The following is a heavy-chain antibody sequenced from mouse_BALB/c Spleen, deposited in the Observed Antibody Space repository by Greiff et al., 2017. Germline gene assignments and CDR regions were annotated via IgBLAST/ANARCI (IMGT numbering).Heavy chain of an antibody. Sequence: VQLQQSGAELVKLGASVKLSCTASGFNIKDTYMHWVKQRPEQGLEWIGRIDPANGNTKYDPKFQGKATITADTSSNTAYLQLSSLTSEDTAVYYCARGELRWLNYWGQGTTLTVSS. CDR2: IDPANGNT. V-gene: IGHV14-3*02. CDR3: ARGELRWLNY. J-gene: IGHJ2*01. CDR1: GFNIKDTY. D-gene: IGHD1-1*02.